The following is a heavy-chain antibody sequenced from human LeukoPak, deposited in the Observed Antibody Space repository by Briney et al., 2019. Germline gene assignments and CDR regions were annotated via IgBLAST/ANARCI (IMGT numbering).Heavy chain of an antibody. D-gene: IGHD6-19*01. CDR2: ISWNSGSI. J-gene: IGHJ4*02. Sequence: GGSLRLSCAASGFTFDDYAMHWVRQAPGKGLEWVSGISWNSGSIGYADSVKGRFTISRDNAKNSLYLQMNSLRAEDTALYYCAKGVKAEAGGPTDYWGQGTLVAVSS. V-gene: IGHV3-9*01. CDR3: AKGVKAEAGGPTDY. CDR1: GFTFDDYA.